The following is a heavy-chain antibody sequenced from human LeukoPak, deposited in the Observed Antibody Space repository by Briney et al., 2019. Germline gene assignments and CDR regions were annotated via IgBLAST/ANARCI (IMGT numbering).Heavy chain of an antibody. CDR2: INHSGST. D-gene: IGHD3-10*01. J-gene: IGHJ4*02. CDR3: ARPRLLYGSGPILV. V-gene: IGHV4-34*01. Sequence: PSETLSLTCAVYGGSFSGYHWSWIRQPPGKGLEWIGEINHSGSTYFNPSLKSRVTISVDTSKNQFSLNLISVTAADTAVYYCARPRLLYGSGPILVWGQGNLVTVSS. CDR1: GGSFSGYH.